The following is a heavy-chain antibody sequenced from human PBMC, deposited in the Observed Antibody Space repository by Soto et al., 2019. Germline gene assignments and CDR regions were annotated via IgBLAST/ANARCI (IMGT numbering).Heavy chain of an antibody. CDR1: GFTFSSYG. J-gene: IGHJ4*02. CDR2: IWYDGSNK. Sequence: GGSLRLSCAASGFTFSSYGMHWVRQAPGKGLEWVAVIWYDGSNKYYADSVKGRFTISRDNSKNTLYLQMNSLRAEDTAVYYCARDQVQGSSWTFDYWGQGTLVTVSS. V-gene: IGHV3-33*01. CDR3: ARDQVQGSSWTFDY. D-gene: IGHD6-13*01.